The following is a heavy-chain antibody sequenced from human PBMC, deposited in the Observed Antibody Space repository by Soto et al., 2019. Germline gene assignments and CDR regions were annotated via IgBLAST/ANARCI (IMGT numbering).Heavy chain of an antibody. CDR1: GYYLSSYP. CDR3: AGFWSRRLLRAEDYYYYGMGV. V-gene: IGHV1-69*01. D-gene: IGHD3-3*01. J-gene: IGHJ6*01. CDR2: FITDYGLA. Sequence: QVQLVQSGAEVKKPGASVKVSCKTSGYYLSSYPINWVRQAPGQGLEWLGGFITDYGLANYAQKFQGRVTITPDESPSKAHMQLGRLRSEDAAVYYCAGFWSRRLLRAEDYYYYGMGVWGQGTTV.